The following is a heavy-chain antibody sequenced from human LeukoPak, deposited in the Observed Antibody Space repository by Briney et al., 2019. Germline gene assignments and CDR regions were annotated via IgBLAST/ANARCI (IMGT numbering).Heavy chain of an antibody. J-gene: IGHJ4*02. CDR2: IIPIVDVT. CDR3: ARGDYGSGSYSFDY. V-gene: IGHV1-69*04. CDR1: GGTFSSYA. D-gene: IGHD3-10*01. Sequence: SVKVSCKASGGTFSSYAITWVRQAPGQGLEWMGRIIPIVDVTNYAQRFQARVTITADKSTSTAHMELRSLRSDDTAVYYCARGDYGSGSYSFDYWGQGTLVTVSS.